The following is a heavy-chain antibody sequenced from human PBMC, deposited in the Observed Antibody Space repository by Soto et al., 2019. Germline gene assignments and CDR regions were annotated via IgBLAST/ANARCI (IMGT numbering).Heavy chain of an antibody. CDR2: NDPSDSYT. CDR3: ARSAVITGYYYYYGMDV. J-gene: IGHJ6*02. V-gene: IGHV5-10-1*01. CDR1: GYSFTSYW. Sequence: GESLKISCKGSGYSFTSYWFWWVRQMPGKGLEWMGRNDPSDSYTNYSPSFQGHVTISADKSISTAYLQWSSLKASDTAMYYCARSAVITGYYYYYGMDVWGQGTTVIVSS. D-gene: IGHD2-21*01.